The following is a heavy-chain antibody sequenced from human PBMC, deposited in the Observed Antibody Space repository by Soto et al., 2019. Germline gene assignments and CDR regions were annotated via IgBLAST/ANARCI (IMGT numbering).Heavy chain of an antibody. D-gene: IGHD3-22*01. CDR3: ARDDTYYYDSSGLKDY. V-gene: IGHV3-33*01. CDR2: IWYDGSNK. Sequence: QVQLVESGGGVVQPGRSLRLSCAASGFTFSSYGMHWVRQAPGKGLEWVAVIWYDGSNKYYADSVKGRFTISRDNSKNTLYLQMNSLRAEDTAMYYCARDDTYYYDSSGLKDYWGQGTLVTVSS. CDR1: GFTFSSYG. J-gene: IGHJ4*02.